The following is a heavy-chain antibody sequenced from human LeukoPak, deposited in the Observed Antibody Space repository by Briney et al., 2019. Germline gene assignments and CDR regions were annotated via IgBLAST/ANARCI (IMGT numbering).Heavy chain of an antibody. Sequence: PGGSLRLSCAASGITFSNSAMSWVRQAPGRGLEWVSGISGRGGRTYYADYVKGRFTISRDNSKNTLYLQMNSLRAEDTAVYYCAKDLWGDRDGFFDSWGQGSLVTVSS. CDR2: ISGRGGRT. CDR3: AKDLWGDRDGFFDS. D-gene: IGHD2-21*01. J-gene: IGHJ4*02. CDR1: GITFSNSA. V-gene: IGHV3-23*01.